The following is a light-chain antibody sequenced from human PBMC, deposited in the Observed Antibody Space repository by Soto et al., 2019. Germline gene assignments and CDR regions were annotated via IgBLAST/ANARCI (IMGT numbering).Light chain of an antibody. J-gene: IGKJ1*01. CDR3: QQSGSSSGWT. CDR2: GAS. V-gene: IGKV3-20*01. CDR1: QSVSSSY. Sequence: IVLTQSPGTLSLSPGEGATLSCRASQSVSSSYLAWYQQKPGQAPRLLIYGASSRATGIPDRFSGSGSGTDFTLTISRLEPEDFAVYYCQQSGSSSGWTFGQGTKVDIK.